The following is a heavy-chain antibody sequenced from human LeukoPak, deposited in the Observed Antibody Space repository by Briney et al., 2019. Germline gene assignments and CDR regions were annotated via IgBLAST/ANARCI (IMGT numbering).Heavy chain of an antibody. V-gene: IGHV3-23*01. J-gene: IGHJ4*02. D-gene: IGHD2-15*01. CDR1: GFTFSSYA. Sequence: AGGSLRLSCAASGFTFSSYAMSWVRQAPGKGLEWVSAISGSGGSTYYADSVKGRFTISRDNSKNTLYLQMNSLRAEDTAVYYCAKRREGLLENYFDYWGQGTLVTVSS. CDR3: AKRREGLLENYFDY. CDR2: ISGSGGST.